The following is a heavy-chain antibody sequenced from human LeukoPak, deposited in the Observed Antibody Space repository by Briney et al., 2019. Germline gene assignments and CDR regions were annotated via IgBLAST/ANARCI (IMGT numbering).Heavy chain of an antibody. CDR1: GFSVSSNY. D-gene: IGHD6-13*01. V-gene: IGHV4-34*01. Sequence: GSLRLSCAASGFSVSSNYMSWVRQPPGKGLEWIGEINHSGSTNYNPSLKSRVTISVDTSKNQFSLKLSSVTAADTAVYYCASSRWPPFDYWGQGTLVTVSS. J-gene: IGHJ4*02. CDR3: ASSRWPPFDY. CDR2: INHSGST.